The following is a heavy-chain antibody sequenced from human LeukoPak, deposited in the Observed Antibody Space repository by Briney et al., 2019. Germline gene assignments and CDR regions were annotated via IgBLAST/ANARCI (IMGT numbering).Heavy chain of an antibody. J-gene: IGHJ4*02. CDR2: ISYDGSNK. D-gene: IGHD3-10*01. CDR1: GFTFSSYG. CDR3: AKDDRREYYYGSGSYYPLFDY. Sequence: PGRSLRLSCAASGFTFSSYGMHWVRQAPGKGLEWVAVISYDGSNKYYADSVKGRFTISRDSSKNTLYLQMNSLRAEDTAVYYCAKDDRREYYYGSGSYYPLFDYWGQGTLVTVSS. V-gene: IGHV3-30*18.